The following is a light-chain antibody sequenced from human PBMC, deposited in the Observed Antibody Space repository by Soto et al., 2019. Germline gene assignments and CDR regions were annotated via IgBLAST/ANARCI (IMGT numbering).Light chain of an antibody. Sequence: QSALTQPASVSGSPGQSITISCTGTSSDVGGYNYVSWYQQYPGKAPKVIIYEVSNRPSGVSSRFSGSRSANTASLTISGLQTEDEANYYCSSYRSSTPLVFGGGTKVTVL. V-gene: IGLV2-14*01. CDR3: SSYRSSTPLV. J-gene: IGLJ2*01. CDR2: EVS. CDR1: SSDVGGYNY.